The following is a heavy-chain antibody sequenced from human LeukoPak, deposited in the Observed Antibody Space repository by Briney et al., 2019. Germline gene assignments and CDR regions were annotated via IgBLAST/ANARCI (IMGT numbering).Heavy chain of an antibody. Sequence: SETLSLTCTVSGGSISSYYWSWIRQPPGKGLEWIGYIYYSGSTNYNPSLKSRVTISVDTSKNQFSLKLSSVTAADTAVYYCAGLRRGVPRYFDYWGQGTLVTVSS. V-gene: IGHV4-59*01. CDR3: AGLRRGVPRYFDY. J-gene: IGHJ4*02. D-gene: IGHD3-10*01. CDR1: GGSISSYY. CDR2: IYYSGST.